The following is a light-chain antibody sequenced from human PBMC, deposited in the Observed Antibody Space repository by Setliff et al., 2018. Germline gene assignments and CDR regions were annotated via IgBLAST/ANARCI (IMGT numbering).Light chain of an antibody. CDR1: SSDVGGYNY. CDR2: DVS. Sequence: QSALTQPRPVSGSPGQSVTISCTGTSSDVGGYNYVSWYQQHPGKAPKLMIYDVSKRPSGVPDRFSGSKSGNTASLTISGLQAEDEADYYCCAYADSYTYVFGTGTKV. CDR3: CAYADSYTYV. V-gene: IGLV2-11*01. J-gene: IGLJ1*01.